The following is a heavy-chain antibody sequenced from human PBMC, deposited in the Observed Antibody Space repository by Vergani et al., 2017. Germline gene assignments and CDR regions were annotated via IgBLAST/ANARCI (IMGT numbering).Heavy chain of an antibody. CDR3: ARAEIVVVPAATNYFDY. Sequence: EVQLVESGGGLVQPGGSLRLSCAASGFTFSSYWMSWVRQAPGKGLEWVANIKQDGSEKYYVDSVKGRFTISRDNAKNSLYLQMNSLRAEDTAVYYCARAEIVVVPAATNYFDYWGQGTLVTVSS. D-gene: IGHD2-2*01. CDR1: GFTFSSYW. J-gene: IGHJ4*02. CDR2: IKQDGSEK. V-gene: IGHV3-7*01.